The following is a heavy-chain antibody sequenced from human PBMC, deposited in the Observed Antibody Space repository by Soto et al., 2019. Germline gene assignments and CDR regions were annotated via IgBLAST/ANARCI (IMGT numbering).Heavy chain of an antibody. V-gene: IGHV3-11*06. CDR1: GFTFSDYY. CDR2: ISSSSSYT. D-gene: IGHD5-12*01. Sequence: LRLSCAASGFTFSDYYMSWIRQAPGKGLEWVSYISSSSSYTNYADSVKGRFTISRDNAKNLLYLQMNSLRAEDTAVYYCEGSNGYNWNYWGQGTLVTVSS. CDR3: EGSNGYNWNY. J-gene: IGHJ4*02.